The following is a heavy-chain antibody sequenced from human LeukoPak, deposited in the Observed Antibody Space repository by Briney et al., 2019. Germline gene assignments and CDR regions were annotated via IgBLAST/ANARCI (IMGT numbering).Heavy chain of an antibody. CDR3: ARDKDEGFIAVAGTLGY. V-gene: IGHV1-46*01. D-gene: IGHD6-19*01. J-gene: IGHJ4*02. CDR2: INPSGGST. Sequence: GASVKVSCKASGYTFTSYYMHWVRQAPGQGLEWMGIINPSGGSTSYAQKFQGRVTMTRDMSTSTVYMELSSLRSEDTAVYYCARDKDEGFIAVAGTLGYWGQGTLVTVSS. CDR1: GYTFTSYY.